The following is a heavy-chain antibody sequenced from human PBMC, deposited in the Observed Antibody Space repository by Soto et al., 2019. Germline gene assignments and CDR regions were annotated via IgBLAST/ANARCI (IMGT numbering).Heavy chain of an antibody. D-gene: IGHD5-12*01. V-gene: IGHV4-39*01. CDR1: GDSITSGTYY. CDR2: IYYNGNT. CDR3: ARSYSGLEWLRLGYFDY. Sequence: QLQLQQSGPRLVKPSETLSLTCTVSGDSITSGTYYWAWIRQPPGKGLEWIASIYYNGNTVYNPSLSSRVTISADTAKNQFSLNLTSVTAADTAVYYCARSYSGLEWLRLGYFDYWGLGSLVAVSS. J-gene: IGHJ4*02.